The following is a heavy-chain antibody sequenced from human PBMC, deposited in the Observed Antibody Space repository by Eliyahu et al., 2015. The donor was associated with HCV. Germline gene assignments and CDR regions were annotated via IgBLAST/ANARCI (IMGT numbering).Heavy chain of an antibody. J-gene: IGHJ1*01. V-gene: IGHV1-69*04. CDR2: IIPILGIA. CDR1: GGTFSSYA. Sequence: QVQLVQSGAEVKKPGSSVKVSCKASGGTFSSYAISWVRQAPGQGLEWMGRIIPILGIANYAQKFQGRVTITADKSTSTAYMELSSLRSEDTAVYYCARDPGGYYYDSSGYYGYFQHWGQGTLVTVSS. CDR3: ARDPGGYYYDSSGYYGYFQH. D-gene: IGHD3-22*01.